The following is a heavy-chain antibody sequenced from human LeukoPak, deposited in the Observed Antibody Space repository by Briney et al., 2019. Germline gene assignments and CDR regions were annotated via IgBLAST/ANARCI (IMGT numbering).Heavy chain of an antibody. CDR2: IKQDGSEK. Sequence: GGSLRLSCVASGFTFSSYWMSWVRQAPGKGLEWVANIKQDGSEKYYVDSVKGRFTISRDNAKNSLYLQMNSLRAEDTAVYYCARGPHNEYYYYYYMDVWGKGTTVTVSS. CDR3: ARGPHNEYYYYYYMDV. V-gene: IGHV3-7*01. J-gene: IGHJ6*03. D-gene: IGHD2-8*01. CDR1: GFTFSSYW.